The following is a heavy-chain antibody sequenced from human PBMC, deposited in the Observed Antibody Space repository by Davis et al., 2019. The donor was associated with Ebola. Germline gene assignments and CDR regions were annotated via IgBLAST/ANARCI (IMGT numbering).Heavy chain of an antibody. CDR3: AKDVIYYYDSSGL. D-gene: IGHD3-22*01. J-gene: IGHJ4*02. CDR2: ISGSGGST. Sequence: GGSLRLSCAASGFTFSSYSMNWVRQAPGKGLEWVSAISGSGGSTYYADSVKGRFTISRDNSKNTLYLQMNSLRAEDTAVYYCAKDVIYYYDSSGLWGQGTLVTVSS. CDR1: GFTFSSYS. V-gene: IGHV3-23*01.